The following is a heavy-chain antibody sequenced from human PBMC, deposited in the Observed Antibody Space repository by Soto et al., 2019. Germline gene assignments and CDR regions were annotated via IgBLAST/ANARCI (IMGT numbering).Heavy chain of an antibody. Sequence: QVQLQQWGAGLLKPSETLSLTCAVYGGSFSGYYWSWIRQPPGKGLEWIGEINHSGSTNYNPSLTSRVTIAVDTSKNQFSLKLSSVTAADTAVYYCARGRWDLDYWGQGTLVTVSS. CDR3: ARGRWDLDY. CDR1: GGSFSGYY. CDR2: INHSGST. J-gene: IGHJ4*02. V-gene: IGHV4-34*01. D-gene: IGHD1-26*01.